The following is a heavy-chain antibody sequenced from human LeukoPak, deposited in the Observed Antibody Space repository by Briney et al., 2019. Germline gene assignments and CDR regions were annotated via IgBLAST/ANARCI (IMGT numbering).Heavy chain of an antibody. Sequence: SETLSLTCTVSGYSISSGYYWGWIRQPPGKGLEWIGSNYTSGSTSYNPSLKSRVTMSVDTSKNQLSLKLSSVTAADTAVYYCARRHSTGPYDYVWGSYRYPDNWFDPWGQGTLVTVSS. CDR1: GYSISSGYY. CDR3: ARRHSTGPYDYVWGSYRYPDNWFDP. D-gene: IGHD3-16*02. V-gene: IGHV4-38-2*02. J-gene: IGHJ5*02. CDR2: NYTSGST.